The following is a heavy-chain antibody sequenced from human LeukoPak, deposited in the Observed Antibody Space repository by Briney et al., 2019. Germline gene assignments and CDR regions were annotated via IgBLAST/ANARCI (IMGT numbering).Heavy chain of an antibody. V-gene: IGHV3-23*01. Sequence: PGGSLRLSCAASGFTFSSYAMTWVRQAPGKGLEWVSAICGSGGSTYYADSVKGRFTISRDNSKNTLYLQMTSLRAEDTAVYYCAKGGSASCYTRFDYWGQGTLVTVSS. CDR3: AKGGSASCYTRFDY. CDR2: ICGSGGST. CDR1: GFTFSSYA. J-gene: IGHJ4*02. D-gene: IGHD2-2*02.